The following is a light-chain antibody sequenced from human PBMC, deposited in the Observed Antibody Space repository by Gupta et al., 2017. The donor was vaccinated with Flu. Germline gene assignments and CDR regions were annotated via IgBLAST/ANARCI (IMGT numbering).Light chain of an antibody. CDR2: RNN. J-gene: IGLJ3*02. CDR3: ASWDDALSVWV. V-gene: IGLV1-47*01. CDR1: RSNIGRNY. Sequence: QSVLTQPPSTSGTPGQTVTISCSGGRSNIGRNYICWYQQLPGTAPKLLIYRNNLRPSGVPDRFSGSKSDTSGSLSISGLRSEDEGDYYCASWDDALSVWVFGGGTTLTVL.